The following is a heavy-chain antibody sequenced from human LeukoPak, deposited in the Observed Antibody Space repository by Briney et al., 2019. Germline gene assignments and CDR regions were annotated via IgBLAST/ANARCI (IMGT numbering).Heavy chain of an antibody. J-gene: IGHJ6*03. Sequence: WETLSLTFTVSGGFISSYYWSWIRQPARKGLEWIGRIYTSGSTNYNPSLKSRVTMSVDTSKNQFSLKLSSVTAADTAVYYCARSTAKSRYYYYYYYRDVWGKGTTVTVSS. CDR1: GGFISSYY. CDR2: IYTSGST. V-gene: IGHV4-4*07. D-gene: IGHD5-18*01. CDR3: ARSTAKSRYYYYYYYRDV.